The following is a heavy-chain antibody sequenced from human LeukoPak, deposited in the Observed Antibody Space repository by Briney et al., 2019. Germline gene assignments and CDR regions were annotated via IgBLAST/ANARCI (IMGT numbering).Heavy chain of an antibody. CDR1: GFSFRNAW. CDR2: IKSKSDGGKT. J-gene: IGHJ4*02. CDR3: TPELREELVDVNR. D-gene: IGHD1-14*01. V-gene: IGHV3-15*01. Sequence: GGSLRLSRAASGFSFRNAWMRGVRQAPGKGLEWVGRIKSKSDGGKTDYAAPVKGRFTISRDDSKNTLYLQMNSLKTDDTAGYYYTPELREELVDVNRWDQGTLVTVSS.